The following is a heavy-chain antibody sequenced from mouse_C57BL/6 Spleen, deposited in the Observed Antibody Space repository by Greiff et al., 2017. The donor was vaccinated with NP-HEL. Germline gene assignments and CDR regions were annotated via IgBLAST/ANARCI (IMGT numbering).Heavy chain of an antibody. CDR2: INPSNGGT. Sequence: VQLQQSGTELVKPGASVKLSCKASGYTFTSYWMHWVKQRPGQGLEWIGNINPSNGGTNYNEKFKSQATLTVDKSSSTAYMQLSSLTSEDSAVYYCARSGGVVAGHFDYWGQGTTLTVSS. V-gene: IGHV1-53*01. D-gene: IGHD1-1*01. CDR3: ARSGGVVAGHFDY. J-gene: IGHJ2*01. CDR1: GYTFTSYW.